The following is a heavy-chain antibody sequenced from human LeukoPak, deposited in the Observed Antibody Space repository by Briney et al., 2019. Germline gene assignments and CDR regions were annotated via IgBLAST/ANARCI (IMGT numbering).Heavy chain of an antibody. Sequence: GGSLRLSCAASGLTVGNAWMNWVRQAPGKGLEWVGRIKSKTDGGTTDYAAPVKGRFAISRDDSKNTLYLQMNSLKTEDTAVYYCWGGDSSGYDYWGQGTLVTVSS. V-gene: IGHV3-15*07. CDR3: WGGDSSGYDY. D-gene: IGHD3-22*01. J-gene: IGHJ4*02. CDR2: IKSKTDGGTT. CDR1: GLTVGNAW.